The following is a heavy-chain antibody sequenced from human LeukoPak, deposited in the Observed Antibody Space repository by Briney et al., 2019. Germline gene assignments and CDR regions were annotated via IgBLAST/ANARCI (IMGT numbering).Heavy chain of an antibody. J-gene: IGHJ4*02. CDR3: AGGGDGYQTRFDY. V-gene: IGHV4-59*01. Sequence: PSETLSLTCAVYGGSFSSYYWNWIRQPPGEGLEWIGYIYYGGSSGSTNYNPSLRSRVTTSADTSKNQFSLKMTSVTAADTAVYYCAGGGDGYQTRFDYWGQGTLLTVSS. D-gene: IGHD5-24*01. CDR1: GGSFSSYY. CDR2: IYYGGSSGST.